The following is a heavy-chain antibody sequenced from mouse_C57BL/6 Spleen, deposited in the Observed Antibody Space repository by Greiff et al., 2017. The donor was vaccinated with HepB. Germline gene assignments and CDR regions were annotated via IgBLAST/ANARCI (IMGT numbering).Heavy chain of an antibody. Sequence: EVQLQQSGPELVKPGASVKISCKASGYSFTGYYMNWVKQSPEKSLEWIGEINPSTGGTTYNQKFKAKATLTVDKSSSTAYMQLKSLTSEDSAVYYCARLRYFAYWGQGTLVTVSA. CDR1: GYSFTGYY. CDR2: INPSTGGT. V-gene: IGHV1-42*01. J-gene: IGHJ3*01. D-gene: IGHD1-1*01. CDR3: ARLRYFAY.